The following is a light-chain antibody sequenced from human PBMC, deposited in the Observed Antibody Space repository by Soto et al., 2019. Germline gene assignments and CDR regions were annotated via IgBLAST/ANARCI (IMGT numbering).Light chain of an antibody. J-gene: IGKJ5*01. CDR3: QHFCSSPPVT. CDR1: QSISGKY. CDR2: GAT. V-gene: IGKV3-20*01. Sequence: EIVLTQSPGTLSLSPGESATLSCRTSQSISGKYVAWYQQRPGLPPRVLVYGATKRAAGIPDRFRGSGSGTEFTLTISGLEAEDFAVYFCQHFCSSPPVTFGQGTRLDVK.